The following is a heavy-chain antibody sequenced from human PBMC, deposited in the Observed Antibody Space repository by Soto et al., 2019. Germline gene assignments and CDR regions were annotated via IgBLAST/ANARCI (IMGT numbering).Heavy chain of an antibody. CDR1: GYIFTGYY. CDR3: ARSGSGSWNYFDY. CDR2: INPNSGGT. J-gene: IGHJ4*02. V-gene: IGHV1-2*04. Sequence: ASVKVSCKASGYIFTGYYMHWVRQAPGQGLEWMGWINPNSGGTNYAQKFQGWVTMTRDTSISTAYMELSRLRSDDTAVYYCARSGSGSWNYFDYWGQGTLVTVSS. D-gene: IGHD3-10*01.